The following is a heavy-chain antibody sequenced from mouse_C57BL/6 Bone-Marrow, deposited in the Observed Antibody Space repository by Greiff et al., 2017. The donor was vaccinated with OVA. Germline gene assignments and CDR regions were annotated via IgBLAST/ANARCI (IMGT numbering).Heavy chain of an antibody. V-gene: IGHV2-2*01. CDR2: IWSGGST. D-gene: IGHD1-1*01. CDR3: ARDTTVVANYFGY. J-gene: IGHJ2*01. Sequence: QVHVKQSGPGLVQPSQSLSITCTVSGFSLTSYGVHWVRQSPGKGLEWLGVIWSGGSTDYNAAFISRLSISKDNSKSHVFFKMNSLQADDTAIYYCARDTTVVANYFGYWGQGTTLTVSS. CDR1: GFSLTSYG.